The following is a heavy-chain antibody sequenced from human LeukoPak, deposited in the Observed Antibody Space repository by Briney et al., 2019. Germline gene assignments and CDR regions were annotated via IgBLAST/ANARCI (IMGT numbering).Heavy chain of an antibody. D-gene: IGHD6-13*01. V-gene: IGHV3-30*02. CDR1: GFTFSSYA. J-gene: IGHJ4*02. Sequence: GGSLRLSCAASGFTFSSYAMSWVRQAPDKGLEWVAFIRYDGSNKYYADSVKGRFTISRDNSKKTVSLQMNSLRPEDTAVYYCAERGYTSSWNFDSWGQGTLVTVSS. CDR3: AERGYTSSWNFDS. CDR2: IRYDGSNK.